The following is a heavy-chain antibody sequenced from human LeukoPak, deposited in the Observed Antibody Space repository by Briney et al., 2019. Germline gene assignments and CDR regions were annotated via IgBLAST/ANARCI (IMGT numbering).Heavy chain of an antibody. Sequence: ASVKVSCKASGYTFTSYYMHWVRQAPGQGLEWMGIINPSGGSTNYAQKFQGRVTMTRDTSTSTVNMELSSLRSEDTAVYYCARVRKRITMIVVTKAEGWFDPWGQGTLVTVSS. CDR3: ARVRKRITMIVVTKAEGWFDP. D-gene: IGHD3-22*01. V-gene: IGHV1-46*01. J-gene: IGHJ5*02. CDR2: INPSGGST. CDR1: GYTFTSYY.